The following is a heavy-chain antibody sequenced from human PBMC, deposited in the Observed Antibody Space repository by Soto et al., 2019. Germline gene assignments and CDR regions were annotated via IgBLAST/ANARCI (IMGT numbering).Heavy chain of an antibody. CDR1: GFTFSSYA. CDR3: AKVVLDSWSYHTYYFDY. D-gene: IGHD1-26*01. Sequence: EVQLLESGGGLVQPGGSLRLSCAASGFTFSSYAMSWVRQAPGKGLEWVSAISGSGGSTYYADSVKGRFTISRDNSKNTLYLQMNSLRAEDTAVYYCAKVVLDSWSYHTYYFDYWGQGTLVTVSS. V-gene: IGHV3-23*01. J-gene: IGHJ4*02. CDR2: ISGSGGST.